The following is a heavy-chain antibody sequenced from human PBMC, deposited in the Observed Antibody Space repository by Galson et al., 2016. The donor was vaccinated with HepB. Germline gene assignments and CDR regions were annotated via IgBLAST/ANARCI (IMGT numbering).Heavy chain of an antibody. D-gene: IGHD2-21*01. CDR1: GDSVSSGNYH. CDR2: MSNSGGT. V-gene: IGHV4-61*01. J-gene: IGHJ4*02. CDR3: ATYRGGEGGRGD. Sequence: ETLSLSCTVSGDSVSSGNYHWSWIRQPPGKGLEWIGQMSNSGGTNYNPSLNSRVTMSVDTSNNQFSLKLSDVSTADPAVYYCATYRGGEGGRGDWGQGTLVTVSS.